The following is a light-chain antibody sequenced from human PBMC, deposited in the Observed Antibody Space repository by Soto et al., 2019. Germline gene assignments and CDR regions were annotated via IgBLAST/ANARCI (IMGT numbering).Light chain of an antibody. CDR2: DAS. Sequence: EIVLTQSPATLSLSPGERATLSCRASQSVSSYLAWYQQKPGQAPRLLIYDASNRATGIPARFSGSESGTDFTLTISSLEPKSFALYYCQQRSNWPRTFGQGTRLEIK. J-gene: IGKJ5*01. CDR3: QQRSNWPRT. V-gene: IGKV3-11*01. CDR1: QSVSSY.